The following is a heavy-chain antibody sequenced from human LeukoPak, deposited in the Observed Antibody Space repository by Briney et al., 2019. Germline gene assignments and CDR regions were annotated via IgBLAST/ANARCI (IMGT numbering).Heavy chain of an antibody. V-gene: IGHV1-2*02. D-gene: IGHD3-22*01. CDR3: ARDRVITRNYYDSSGYPI. CDR2: INPNSGGT. Sequence: APVKVSCKASGYTFTGYYMHWVRQAPGQGLEWMGWINPNSGGTNYAQKFQGRVTMTRDTSTSTAYMELRSLRSDDTAVYYCARDRVITRNYYDSSGYPIWGQGTLVTVSS. J-gene: IGHJ4*02. CDR1: GYTFTGYY.